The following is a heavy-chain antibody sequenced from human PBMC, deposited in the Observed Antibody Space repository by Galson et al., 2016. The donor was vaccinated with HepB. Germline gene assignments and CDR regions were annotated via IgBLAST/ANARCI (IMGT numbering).Heavy chain of an antibody. Sequence: ETLSLTCTVSGDSVSSRNYHWSWIRQPPGKGLEWIGYIYVSGSIRYTPSLMSRVTISMDTSKNQFSLKLTSVSAADTAVYYCARVIGVAFTGAGYWFDTWGQGTLVSVSS. CDR2: IYVSGSI. CDR3: ARVIGVAFTGAGYWFDT. J-gene: IGHJ5*02. V-gene: IGHV4-61*01. D-gene: IGHD2-8*01. CDR1: GDSVSSRNYH.